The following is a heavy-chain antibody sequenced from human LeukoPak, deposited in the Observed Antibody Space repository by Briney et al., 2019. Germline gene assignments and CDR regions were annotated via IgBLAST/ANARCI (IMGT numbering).Heavy chain of an antibody. Sequence: ASVNVSCTASGYTFTSYDINWVRQAAGQGLEWMGWMNPNSGNTGYAQKFQGRVTMTRNTSISTAYMELSSLRSEDAAVYYCARGHKYYDFWSGYPPLDAFDIWGQGTMVTGSS. CDR1: GYTFTSYD. J-gene: IGHJ3*02. D-gene: IGHD3-3*01. V-gene: IGHV1-8*01. CDR3: ARGHKYYDFWSGYPPLDAFDI. CDR2: MNPNSGNT.